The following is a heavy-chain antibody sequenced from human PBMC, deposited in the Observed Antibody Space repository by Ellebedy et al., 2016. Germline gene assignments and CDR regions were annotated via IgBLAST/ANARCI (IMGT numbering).Heavy chain of an antibody. CDR1: GYTFTGNH. J-gene: IGHJ3*02. CDR3: AREFIDAFDI. Sequence: ASVKVSXXASGYTFTGNHIHWVRQAPGQGLEWMGWIDPNNGATRYVEKFQGRVTVTRDTSISTASMELSGLTSDDTAVYYCAREFIDAFDIWGQGTMVTVSS. CDR2: IDPNNGAT. V-gene: IGHV1-2*02.